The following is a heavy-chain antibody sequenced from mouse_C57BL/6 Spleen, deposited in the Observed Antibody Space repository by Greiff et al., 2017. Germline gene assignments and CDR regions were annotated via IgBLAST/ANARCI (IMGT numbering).Heavy chain of an antibody. Sequence: VQLQQSGPELVKPGASVKISCKASGYSFTSYYIHWVKQRPGQGLEWIGWIYPGSGNTKYNEKFKGKATLTADTSSSTAYMQRSSLTSEDSSVYYCARYDYDGYYFDYWGQGTTLTVSS. J-gene: IGHJ2*01. V-gene: IGHV1-66*01. CDR2: IYPGSGNT. D-gene: IGHD2-4*01. CDR3: ARYDYDGYYFDY. CDR1: GYSFTSYY.